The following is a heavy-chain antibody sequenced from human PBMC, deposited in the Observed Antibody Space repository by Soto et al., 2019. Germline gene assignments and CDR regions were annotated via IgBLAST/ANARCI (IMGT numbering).Heavy chain of an antibody. CDR3: ARGGDIVLVPTDISWFDP. J-gene: IGHJ5*02. Sequence: QVQLVQSGAEVKKPGSSVKVSCTASGGTFSNYAISWVRQAPGQGLEWMGGIIPMFGSANYAQKFQGRVTITADESTSTAYMELSSLRSEDTAVYYCARGGDIVLVPTDISWFDPWGQGTLVTVSS. CDR1: GGTFSNYA. V-gene: IGHV1-69*12. D-gene: IGHD2-2*01. CDR2: IIPMFGSA.